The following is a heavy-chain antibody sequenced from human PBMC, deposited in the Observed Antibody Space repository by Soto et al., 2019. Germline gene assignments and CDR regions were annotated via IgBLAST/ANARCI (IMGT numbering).Heavy chain of an antibody. Sequence: SETLSLTCTVSGDSISSSYWSWIRQSPGKGLEWIGYIYYSGSTNYNASLKSRVTISVDTSKNQFSLKLSSVTAADTAVYYCARAVLPATAPFDYWGQGTLVTVSS. CDR1: GDSISSSY. V-gene: IGHV4-59*01. CDR2: IYYSGST. CDR3: ARAVLPATAPFDY. D-gene: IGHD2-2*01. J-gene: IGHJ4*02.